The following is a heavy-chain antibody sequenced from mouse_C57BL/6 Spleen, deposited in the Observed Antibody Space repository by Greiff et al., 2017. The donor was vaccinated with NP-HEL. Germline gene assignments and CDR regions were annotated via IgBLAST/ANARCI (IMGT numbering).Heavy chain of an antibody. CDR1: GYTFTSYT. CDR3: ARHDHGSSYDYFDY. CDR2: INPSSGYT. Sequence: QVQLQQSGAELARPGASVKMSCKASGYTFTSYTMHWVKQRPGQGLEWIGYINPSSGYTKYNQKFKDKATLTADKSSSTAYMQLSSLTSEDSAVYYCARHDHGSSYDYFDYWGQGTTLTVSS. V-gene: IGHV1-4*01. J-gene: IGHJ2*01. D-gene: IGHD1-1*01.